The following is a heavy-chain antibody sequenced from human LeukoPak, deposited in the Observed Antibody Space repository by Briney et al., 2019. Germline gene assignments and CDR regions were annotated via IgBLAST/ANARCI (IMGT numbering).Heavy chain of an antibody. V-gene: IGHV3-30*04. D-gene: IGHD2-21*02. CDR2: ISYDGSNK. CDR3: ARVRCGGDCYYGDAFDI. CDR1: GFTYSSYA. Sequence: PGGSLRLFCAASGFTYSSYAMHGVRQAPGRGREWVAVISYDGSNKYYADSVKGRFTISRDNSKNTLYLQMNSLRAEDTAVYYCARVRCGGDCYYGDAFDIWGQGTMVTVSS. J-gene: IGHJ3*02.